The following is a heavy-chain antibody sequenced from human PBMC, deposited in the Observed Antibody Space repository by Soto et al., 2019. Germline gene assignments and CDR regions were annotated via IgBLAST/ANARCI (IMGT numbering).Heavy chain of an antibody. V-gene: IGHV4-39*01. D-gene: IGHD2-2*01. CDR1: GDSITSSRYY. CDR2: IYYSGST. Sequence: QLVLQESGPGVVKTSETLSLTCSVSGDSITSSRYYWGWIRQTPQTGLEWIGSIYYSGSTFYNPSLKSRVTVSVDTSKNQFPLKLTSVSAADTSLYFCARQTASIVRQGDFDYWGQGTLVTVSS. J-gene: IGHJ4*02. CDR3: ARQTASIVRQGDFDY.